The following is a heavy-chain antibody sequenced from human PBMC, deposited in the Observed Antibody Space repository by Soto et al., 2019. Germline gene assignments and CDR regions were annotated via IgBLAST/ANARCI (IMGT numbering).Heavy chain of an antibody. CDR2: ISSNGVGT. CDR3: ARSKQSDYSYVDV. V-gene: IGHV3-64*01. CDR1: GFTFSNYA. J-gene: IGHJ6*03. Sequence: EVQLVESGGGLVQPGGSLRLSCAASGFTFSNYAMDWVRQAPGKVLEYVSGISSNGVGTYYANSVKDRFTISRDNDKYTLYLQMGSLRAEDMAVYYCARSKQSDYSYVDVWGKGTSVSASS. D-gene: IGHD6-19*01.